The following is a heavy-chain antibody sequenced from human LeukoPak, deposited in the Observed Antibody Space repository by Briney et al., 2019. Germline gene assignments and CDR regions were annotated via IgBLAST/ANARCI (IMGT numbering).Heavy chain of an antibody. D-gene: IGHD1-26*01. Sequence: SSETLSLTCTVSGGSISSYYWSWIRQPAGKGLEWIGRIYASGSTNYNPSLKSRVTISKDTSKNQFSLRLNSVTAADTAVYYCARESLGPPYYFDFWGQGTLVTVSS. CDR1: GGSISSYY. J-gene: IGHJ4*02. V-gene: IGHV4-4*07. CDR3: ARESLGPPYYFDF. CDR2: IYASGST.